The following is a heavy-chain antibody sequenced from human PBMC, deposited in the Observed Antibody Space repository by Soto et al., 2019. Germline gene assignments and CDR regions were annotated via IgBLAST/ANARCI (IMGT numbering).Heavy chain of an antibody. V-gene: IGHV1-2*02. J-gene: IGHJ5*02. CDR1: GYTFIDYY. CDR3: ARDPGYSGWFDP. CDR2: INPKSGGT. Sequence: QVQLEQSGAEVKKPGASVKVSCKASGYTFIDYYIHWVRQAPGQGLEWMGWINPKSGGTNSAQKLQGGVTMTSDTSIRTVYLQLSSLKSDDTAVYYCARDPGYSGWFDPWGQGTLVTVSS. D-gene: IGHD1-26*01.